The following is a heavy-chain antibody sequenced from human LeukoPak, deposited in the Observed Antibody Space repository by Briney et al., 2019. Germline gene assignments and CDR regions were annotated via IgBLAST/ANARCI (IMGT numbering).Heavy chain of an antibody. J-gene: IGHJ4*02. CDR3: TRALGYSYGHAGMYYFDY. CDR2: IYYSGST. D-gene: IGHD5-18*01. CDR1: GGSISSRSYY. Sequence: SETLSLTCTVSGGSISSRSYYWGWIRQPPGKGLEWIGSIYYSGSTYYNPSLKSRVTISVDTSKNQFSLKLSSVTAADTAVYYCTRALGYSYGHAGMYYFDYWGQGTLVTVSS. V-gene: IGHV4-39*07.